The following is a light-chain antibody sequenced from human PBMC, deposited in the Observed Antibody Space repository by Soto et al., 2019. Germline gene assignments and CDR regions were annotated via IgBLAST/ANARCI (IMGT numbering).Light chain of an antibody. V-gene: IGKV3-20*01. Sequence: EIVLTQSPGTLSLSPGERATLSCRASQSVSSSYLAWYQQKPGQAPRLLIYGASSRATGIPDRFSGSGSGTDFTLTISRLEPEDFAVYYCHRYGSSYTVGRGTKLEIK. CDR1: QSVSSSY. CDR3: HRYGSSYT. J-gene: IGKJ2*01. CDR2: GAS.